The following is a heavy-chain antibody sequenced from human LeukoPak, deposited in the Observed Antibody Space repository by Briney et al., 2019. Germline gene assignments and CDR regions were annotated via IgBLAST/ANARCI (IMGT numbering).Heavy chain of an antibody. V-gene: IGHV6-1*01. Sequence: SQTLSLTCAISGDSVSRNSVACNWIRQSPSRGLEWLGRTYYRSKWYNDYALFVESRITINPDTSKNQFSLQLNSVTPADTAVYYCARDHDYGNFGTYADYWGQGTLVTVSS. CDR3: ARDHDYGNFGTYADY. CDR1: GDSVSRNSVA. J-gene: IGHJ4*02. CDR2: TYYRSKWYN. D-gene: IGHD4-11*01.